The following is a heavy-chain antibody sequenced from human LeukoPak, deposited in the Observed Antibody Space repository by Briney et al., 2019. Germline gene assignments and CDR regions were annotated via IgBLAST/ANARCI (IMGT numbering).Heavy chain of an antibody. J-gene: IGHJ6*03. Sequence: GGSLRLSCAASGFTFSSYGMHWVRQAPGKGLEWVAFIRYDGSNKYYADSVKGRFTISRDNPENTLYLQMNSLSAEDTAVYYCQGYYYYYMDVWGKGTTVTVSS. CDR3: QGYYYYYMDV. CDR1: GFTFSSYG. CDR2: IRYDGSNK. V-gene: IGHV3-30*02.